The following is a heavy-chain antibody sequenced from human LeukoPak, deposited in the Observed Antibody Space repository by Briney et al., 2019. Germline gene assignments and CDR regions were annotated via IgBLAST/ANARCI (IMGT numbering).Heavy chain of an antibody. D-gene: IGHD5-18*01. CDR1: GFTFSSYG. Sequence: PGGSLRLSCAASGFTFSSYGMHWVRQAPGKGLEWVAVIWYDGSNKYYADSVKGRFTISRDNSKNTLYLQMNSLRAEDTAVYYCAKDGQLWFTAYYYYYMDVWGKGTTVTVSS. V-gene: IGHV3-33*06. CDR2: IWYDGSNK. J-gene: IGHJ6*03. CDR3: AKDGQLWFTAYYYYYMDV.